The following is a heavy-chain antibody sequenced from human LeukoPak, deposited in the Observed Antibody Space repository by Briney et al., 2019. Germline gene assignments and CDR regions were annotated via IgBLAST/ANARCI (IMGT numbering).Heavy chain of an antibody. CDR3: ARDGGSPVRGLITLFDS. CDR2: FHYSGNT. CDR1: NGSISSYY. D-gene: IGHD3-10*01. J-gene: IGHJ4*02. Sequence: PSETLSLTCTVSNGSISSYYWSWIRQSPGGGLEWIGYFHYSGNTNSNPSLKSRVTMSVDTSKNHFSLRLSSVTAADTAVYYCARDGGSPVRGLITLFDSWGQGIQVTVSS. V-gene: IGHV4-59*01.